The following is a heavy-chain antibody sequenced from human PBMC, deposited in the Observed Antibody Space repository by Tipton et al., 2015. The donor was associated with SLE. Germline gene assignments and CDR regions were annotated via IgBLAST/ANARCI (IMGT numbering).Heavy chain of an antibody. V-gene: IGHV4-59*01. Sequence: LRLSCTVSGGSMSTYYWSWIRLPPGKGLEWIGYIYYSGGTSYNPSLNSRVTISVDTSRNQFSLKLTSVTAADSAVYYCARYSLTNRHLDLWGRGTLVTVSS. CDR3: ARYSLTNRHLDL. CDR2: IYYSGGT. CDR1: GGSMSTYY. D-gene: IGHD2-15*01. J-gene: IGHJ2*01.